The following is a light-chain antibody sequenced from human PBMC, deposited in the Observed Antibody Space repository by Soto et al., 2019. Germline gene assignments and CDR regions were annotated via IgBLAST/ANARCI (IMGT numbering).Light chain of an antibody. CDR1: SSDVGGYNY. CDR3: SSYTTSSTVV. Sequence: QSALTQPASVSGSPGQSITISCTGTSSDVGGYNYVSWFQQHPGKAPNLMTYDVYRRPSGVSYRFSGSKSGNTASLTISGLQAEDEADYYCSSYTTSSTVVFGGGTKLTVL. V-gene: IGLV2-14*01. J-gene: IGLJ2*01. CDR2: DVY.